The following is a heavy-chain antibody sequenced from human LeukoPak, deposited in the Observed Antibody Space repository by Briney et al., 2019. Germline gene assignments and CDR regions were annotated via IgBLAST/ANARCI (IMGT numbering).Heavy chain of an antibody. CDR3: ARQSRYSYGYTDY. Sequence: SETLSLTCTVSGGSISSYYWSWIRQPPGKGLEWIGYIHYSGSTYYNPSLKSRVTISVDTSKNQFSLKLSSVTAADTAVYYCARQSRYSYGYTDYWGQGTLVTVSS. D-gene: IGHD5-18*01. J-gene: IGHJ4*02. CDR1: GGSISSYY. V-gene: IGHV4-59*04. CDR2: IHYSGST.